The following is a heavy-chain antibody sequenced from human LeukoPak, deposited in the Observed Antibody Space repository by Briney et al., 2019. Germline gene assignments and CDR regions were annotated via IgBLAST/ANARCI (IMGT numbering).Heavy chain of an antibody. Sequence: GGSLRLSSAASGFSFNNYAMNWVRQAPGKGLEWVSIIVASSGSTFYADSVKGRFTISRDNSKNTLYLQMNSLRVEDTAVYYYAKGGYDFVEVAYFDFWGQGTLVPVSS. CDR1: GFSFNNYA. CDR3: AKGGYDFVEVAYFDF. CDR2: IVASSGST. D-gene: IGHD5-12*01. V-gene: IGHV3-23*01. J-gene: IGHJ4*02.